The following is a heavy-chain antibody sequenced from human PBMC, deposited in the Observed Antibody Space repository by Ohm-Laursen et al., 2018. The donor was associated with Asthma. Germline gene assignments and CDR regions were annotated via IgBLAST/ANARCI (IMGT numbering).Heavy chain of an antibody. CDR2: INPNGGST. CDR1: GYTLTSYS. Sequence: SVKVSCKVSGYTLTSYSMHWVRQAPGQGLEWMGIINPNGGSTTYAQKFQGRVTMTRDTSTSTVYMDLSSLSSEDTAVYYCARAYCRSTSCYDYWGQGSLVTVSS. CDR3: ARAYCRSTSCYDY. D-gene: IGHD2-2*01. J-gene: IGHJ4*02. V-gene: IGHV1-46*01.